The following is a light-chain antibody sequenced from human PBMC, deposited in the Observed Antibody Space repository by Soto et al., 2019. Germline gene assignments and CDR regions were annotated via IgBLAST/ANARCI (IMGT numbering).Light chain of an antibody. V-gene: IGKV3-15*01. CDR2: DTS. CDR3: QQYNNWPS. CDR1: QFVSSN. Sequence: EIVLTQSPATLSVSPSGRVPLXGRASQFVSSNLAWYQQKPGQAPRLLIYDTSNRATGIPARFRGSGSGTEFTLTISSLQSEDLAVYYCQQYNNWPSFGQGTRLEIK. J-gene: IGKJ5*01.